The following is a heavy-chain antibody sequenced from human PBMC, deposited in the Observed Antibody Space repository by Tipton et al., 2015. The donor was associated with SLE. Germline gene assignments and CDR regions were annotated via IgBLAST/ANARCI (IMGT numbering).Heavy chain of an antibody. CDR3: AKDYNHDNADYN. CDR2: MHHNGST. Sequence: TLSLTCTVSLYSIGSGFYWDWVRQAPGKGLEWVATMHHNGSTNSNPSLKSRVTISVDKSKNQFSLKLSSVTVADTAVYYCAKDYNHDNADYNWGQGTLVIVSS. J-gene: IGHJ4*02. V-gene: IGHV4-38-2*02. D-gene: IGHD4-17*01. CDR1: LYSIGSGFY.